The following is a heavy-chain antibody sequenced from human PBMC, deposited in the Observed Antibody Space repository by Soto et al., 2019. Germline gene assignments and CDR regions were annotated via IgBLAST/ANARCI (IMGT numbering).Heavy chain of an antibody. J-gene: IGHJ4*02. CDR3: AKDRGFWSGYNGDYFDY. D-gene: IGHD3-3*01. CDR2: ISGSGGST. CDR1: GFTFSSYA. Sequence: PGGSLRLSCAASGFTFSSYAMSWVRQAPGKGLEWVSAISGSGGSTYYADSVKGRFTISRDNSKNTLYLQMNSLRAEDTAVYYCAKDRGFWSGYNGDYFDYWGQGTLVTVSS. V-gene: IGHV3-23*01.